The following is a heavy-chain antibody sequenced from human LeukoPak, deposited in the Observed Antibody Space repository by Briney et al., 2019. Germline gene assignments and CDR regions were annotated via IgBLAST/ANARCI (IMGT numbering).Heavy chain of an antibody. J-gene: IGHJ5*02. CDR1: GGSFSGYY. CDR2: INHSGST. Sequence: PSETLSLTCAVYGGSFSGYYWSWIRQPPGKGLEWIGEINHSGSTNYNPSLKSRVTISVDTSKNQFSLKLSSVTAADTAVYYCAREDVIAAALPRWFDPWGQGTLVTVSS. D-gene: IGHD6-13*01. V-gene: IGHV4-34*01. CDR3: AREDVIAAALPRWFDP.